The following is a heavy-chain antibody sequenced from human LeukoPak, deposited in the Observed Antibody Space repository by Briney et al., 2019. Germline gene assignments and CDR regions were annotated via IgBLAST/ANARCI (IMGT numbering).Heavy chain of an antibody. D-gene: IGHD3-16*01. CDR3: ARVGVAGWFDP. V-gene: IGHV3-30*03. Sequence: GGSLRLSCAASEFTFSSYAMHWVRQAPGKGLEWVAVILYDGSNKYYADSVKGRFTISRDNSKNTLYLQMNSLRAEDTAMYYCARVGVAGWFDPWGQGTLVTVSS. CDR1: EFTFSSYA. CDR2: ILYDGSNK. J-gene: IGHJ5*02.